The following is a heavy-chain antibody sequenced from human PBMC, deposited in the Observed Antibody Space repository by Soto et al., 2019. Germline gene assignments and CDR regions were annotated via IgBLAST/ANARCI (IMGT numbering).Heavy chain of an antibody. J-gene: IGHJ4*02. CDR3: ASGASRWYPYFFDS. V-gene: IGHV1-69*01. D-gene: IGHD6-13*01. Sequence: QAQVVQSGAEVRKPGSSVKLSCKASEGTFNSYAIAWVRQAPGQGLEWMGGIIPYYNTLNYAQKFQDRVTIAADDSTNTVYMELSSLRSDDTAGYFCASGASRWYPYFFDSWAQGTVVTVSS. CDR1: EGTFNSYA. CDR2: IIPYYNTL.